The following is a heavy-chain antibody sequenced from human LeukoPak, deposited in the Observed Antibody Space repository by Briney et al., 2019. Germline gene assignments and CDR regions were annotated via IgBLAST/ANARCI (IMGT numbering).Heavy chain of an antibody. V-gene: IGHV3-66*01. CDR2: IYSDGST. Sequence: LECDSVIYSDGSTYYADSVKGRFTISRDNSKNTLYLQMNRLRAEDTAVYYCARGIRGLFDYWGQGTLVTVSS. D-gene: IGHD3-10*01. CDR3: ARGIRGLFDY. J-gene: IGHJ4*02.